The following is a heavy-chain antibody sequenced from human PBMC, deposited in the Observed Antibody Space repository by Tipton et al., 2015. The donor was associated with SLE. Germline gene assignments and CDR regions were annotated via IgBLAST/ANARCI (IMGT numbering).Heavy chain of an antibody. CDR1: GGSISSYY. D-gene: IGHD4-11*01. CDR2: IYTNENT. CDR3: AREFLNPVTTVHYYFDL. Sequence: TLSLTCTVSGGSISSYYWSWIRQPAGRGLEWLGRIYTNENTNYNPSLKSRVTMSVDTSKNHFSLKLISVTAADTAVYYCAREFLNPVTTVHYYFDLWGRGTLVTVSS. V-gene: IGHV4-4*07. J-gene: IGHJ2*01.